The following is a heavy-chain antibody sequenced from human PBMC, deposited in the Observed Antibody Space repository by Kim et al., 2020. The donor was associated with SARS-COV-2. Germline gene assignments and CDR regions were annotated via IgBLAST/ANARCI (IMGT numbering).Heavy chain of an antibody. V-gene: IGHV1-69*01. D-gene: IGHD2-15*01. J-gene: IGHJ6*02. CDR3: ARTGSGPYYYGMDV. Sequence: QKCRGRVTITADESTSTAYMELSSLRSEDTAVYYCARTGSGPYYYGMDVWGQGTTVTVSS.